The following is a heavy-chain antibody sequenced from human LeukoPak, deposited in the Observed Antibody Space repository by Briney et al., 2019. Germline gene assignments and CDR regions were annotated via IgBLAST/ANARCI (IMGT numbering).Heavy chain of an antibody. Sequence: PGGSLRLSCAASGFTFSSYWMSWVRQAPGKGLEWVANIKQDGSEKYYVDSVKGRFTISRDNAKNSLYLQMNSLRAGDTAVYYCARDPRYSSSWLNWFDPWGQGTLVTVSS. CDR2: IKQDGSEK. D-gene: IGHD6-13*01. V-gene: IGHV3-7*01. J-gene: IGHJ5*02. CDR3: ARDPRYSSSWLNWFDP. CDR1: GFTFSSYW.